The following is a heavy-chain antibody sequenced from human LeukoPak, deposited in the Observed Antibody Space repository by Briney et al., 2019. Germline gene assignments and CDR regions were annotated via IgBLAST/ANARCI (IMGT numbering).Heavy chain of an antibody. D-gene: IGHD6-13*01. CDR2: IIPTLGIA. CDR1: GYTFTGYA. J-gene: IGHJ6*02. V-gene: IGHV1-69*04. Sequence: GASVKVSCKASGYTFTGYAISWVRQAPGQGLEWMGRIIPTLGIANYAQKFQGRVTITADKSTSTAYMELSSLRSEDTPVYYCARDVWAAADYYYYGMDVWGQGTTVTVSS. CDR3: ARDVWAAADYYYYGMDV.